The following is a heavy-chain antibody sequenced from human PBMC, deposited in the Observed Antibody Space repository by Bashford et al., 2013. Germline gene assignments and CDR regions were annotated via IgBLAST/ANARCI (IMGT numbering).Heavy chain of an antibody. J-gene: IGHJ4*02. CDR1: GGSISSGGYY. Sequence: SETLSLTCTVSGGSISSGGYYWSWIRQHPGKGLEWIGYIYYSGSTYYNPSLKSRVTISVDTSTNQFSLKLTSVTAADTAVYYCARQGGSYYFANYWGQGTLVTVSS. CDR2: IYYSGST. V-gene: IGHV4-39*01. CDR3: ARQGGSYYFANY. D-gene: IGHD1-26*01.